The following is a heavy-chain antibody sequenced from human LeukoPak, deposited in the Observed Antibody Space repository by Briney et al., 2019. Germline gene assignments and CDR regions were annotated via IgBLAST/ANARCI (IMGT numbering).Heavy chain of an antibody. CDR2: ISINGGST. V-gene: IGHV3-64*04. D-gene: IGHD5-12*01. Sequence: GGSLRLSCSASGTAFRTYAMHWVRQPPGKGLYYVSAISINGGSTYYADSMKGRFTISRDNAKNSLYLQMDSLRDEDTAVYYCARDQRYSGYDYADYWGQGTLVTVSS. CDR1: GTAFRTYA. CDR3: ARDQRYSGYDYADY. J-gene: IGHJ4*02.